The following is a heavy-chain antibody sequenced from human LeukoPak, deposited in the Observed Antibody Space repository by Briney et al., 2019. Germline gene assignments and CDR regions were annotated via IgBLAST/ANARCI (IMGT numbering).Heavy chain of an antibody. V-gene: IGHV1-18*01. D-gene: IGHD3-16*02. CDR1: GYTFTSYG. J-gene: IGHJ4*02. CDR2: ISAYNGNT. Sequence: ASVNVSCKASGYTFTSYGISWMRQAPGQGLEWMGWISAYNGNTNYAQKFQGRVTMTTDTSTSTAYMELRSLRSDDTAVYYCARGLGSYPEIPLDYWGQGTLVTVSS. CDR3: ARGLGSYPEIPLDY.